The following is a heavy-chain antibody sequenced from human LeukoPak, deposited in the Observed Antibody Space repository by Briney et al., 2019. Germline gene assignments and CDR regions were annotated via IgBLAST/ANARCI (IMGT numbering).Heavy chain of an antibody. CDR2: ISSSSSTI. Sequence: PGGSLRLSFASSGFTFSSYSMNWVRQAPGKGLEWVSYISSSSSTIYYADSVKGRFTISRDNDKNSLYLQMNSLRAEDTAVYYCARDADYYDSSGYYFFDYWGEGTLVTVSS. D-gene: IGHD3-22*01. V-gene: IGHV3-48*01. CDR3: ARDADYYDSSGYYFFDY. J-gene: IGHJ4*02. CDR1: GFTFSSYS.